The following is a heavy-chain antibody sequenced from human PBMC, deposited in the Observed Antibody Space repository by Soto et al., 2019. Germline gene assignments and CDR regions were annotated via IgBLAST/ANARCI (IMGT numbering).Heavy chain of an antibody. J-gene: IGHJ4*02. D-gene: IGHD3-3*01. CDR2: ISGSGGST. CDR3: AKEGLDYDFWSGYYPLLAY. CDR1: EVTISSYA. Sequence: GFLRLWCXASEVTISSYAMSWVRQATGKGLEWVSAISGSGGSTYYADSVKGRFTISRDNSKNTLYLQMNSLRAEDTAVYYCAKEGLDYDFWSGYYPLLAYWGQGTLVTVSS. V-gene: IGHV3-23*01.